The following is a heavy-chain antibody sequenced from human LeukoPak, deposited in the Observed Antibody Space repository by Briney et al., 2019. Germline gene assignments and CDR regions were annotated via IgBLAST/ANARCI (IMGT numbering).Heavy chain of an antibody. Sequence: ASVKVSCKASGYTFTSYYMHWVRQAPGQGLEWMGIINPSGGSTSYAQKFQGRVTMTRDMSTSTVYMELSSLRSEDTAVYYCARASNHEYFQHWGQGTLVTVSS. J-gene: IGHJ1*01. V-gene: IGHV1-46*01. CDR2: INPSGGST. CDR1: GYTFTSYY. D-gene: IGHD4-11*01. CDR3: ARASNHEYFQH.